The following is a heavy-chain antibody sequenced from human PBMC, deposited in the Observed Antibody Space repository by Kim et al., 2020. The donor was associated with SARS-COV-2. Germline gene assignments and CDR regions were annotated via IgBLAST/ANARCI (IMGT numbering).Heavy chain of an antibody. D-gene: IGHD3-22*01. V-gene: IGHV4-39*01. J-gene: IGHJ4*02. CDR3: ARLNYYDSSGYYEFDY. CDR2: IHYSGST. CDR1: GGSISSSSYY. Sequence: SETLSLTCTVSGGSISSSSYYWGWIRQPPGKGLEWIGSIHYSGSTYYNPSLKSRVTISVDTSKNQFSLKLSSVTAADTAVYYCARLNYYDSSGYYEFDYWGQGTLVTVSS.